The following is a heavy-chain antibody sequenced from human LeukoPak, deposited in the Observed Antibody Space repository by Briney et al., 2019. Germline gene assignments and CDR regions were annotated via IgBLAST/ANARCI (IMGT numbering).Heavy chain of an antibody. CDR3: AKIRSNLGYCSSTSCRGDAFDI. J-gene: IGHJ3*02. CDR2: IRYDGSNK. CDR1: GFTFSSYG. V-gene: IGHV3-30*02. D-gene: IGHD2-2*01. Sequence: GGSLRLSCAASGFTFSSYGMHWVRQAPGKGLEWVAFIRYDGSNKYYADSVKGRFTIPRHNSKNTLYLQMNSLRAEDTAVYYCAKIRSNLGYCSSTSCRGDAFDIWGQGTMVTVSS.